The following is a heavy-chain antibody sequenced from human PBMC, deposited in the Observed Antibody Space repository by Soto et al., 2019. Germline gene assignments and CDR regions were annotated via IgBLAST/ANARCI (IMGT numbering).Heavy chain of an antibody. V-gene: IGHV4-59*01. CDR1: GGSISSYY. Sequence: PSETLSLTCTVSGGSISSYYWSWIRQPPGKGLEWIGYIYYSGSTNYNPSLTSRVTISVDTSKNQFSLKLSSVTAADTALYYCARDREYYYDSSGYRHYYVMDVWGQGTTVTVSS. J-gene: IGHJ6*02. D-gene: IGHD3-22*01. CDR3: ARDREYYYDSSGYRHYYVMDV. CDR2: IYYSGST.